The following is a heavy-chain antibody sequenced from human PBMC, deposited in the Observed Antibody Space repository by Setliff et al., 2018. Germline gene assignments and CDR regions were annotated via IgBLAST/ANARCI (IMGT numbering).Heavy chain of an antibody. Sequence: PGGSLRLSCAASGFTFSSYSMNWVRQAPGKGLEWVSVFYTGGSTHYADSVKGRSTISRDNSENTLYLQMDSLRVEDTAVYYCARHSSDYYIDVWGKGTTVTVSS. CDR2: FYTGGST. V-gene: IGHV3-53*01. CDR1: GFTFSSYS. D-gene: IGHD5-18*01. CDR3: ARHSSDYYIDV. J-gene: IGHJ6*03.